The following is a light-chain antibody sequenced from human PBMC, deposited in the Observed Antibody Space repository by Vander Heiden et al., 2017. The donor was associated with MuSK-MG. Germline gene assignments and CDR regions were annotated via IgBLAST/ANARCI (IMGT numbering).Light chain of an antibody. V-gene: IGKV1-27*01. CDR2: GAS. CDR1: QGISSY. J-gene: IGKJ4*01. CDR3: QKYNRAPALT. Sequence: DIQMTQSPSSLSASVGARVTITCRASQGISSYLDWYQQKPGKAPKLLSDGASTLQSGAPSRFSGSGSGTDFTLTISRLQPEDVATYYCQKYNRAPALTFGGGTKVEIK.